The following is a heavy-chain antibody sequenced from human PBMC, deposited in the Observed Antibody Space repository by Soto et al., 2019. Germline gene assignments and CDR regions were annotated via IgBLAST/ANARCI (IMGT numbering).Heavy chain of an antibody. CDR2: ISGSGGST. CDR3: ATQSDVLRYFDWLLPLDY. D-gene: IGHD3-9*01. V-gene: IGHV3-23*01. J-gene: IGHJ4*02. CDR1: GFTFSSYA. Sequence: GGSLRLSCAASGFTFSSYAMSWVRQAPGKGLEWVSAISGSGGSTYYADSVKGRFTISRDNSKTTLYLQMNSLRAEDTAVYYCATQSDVLRYFDWLLPLDYWGQGTLVTVSS.